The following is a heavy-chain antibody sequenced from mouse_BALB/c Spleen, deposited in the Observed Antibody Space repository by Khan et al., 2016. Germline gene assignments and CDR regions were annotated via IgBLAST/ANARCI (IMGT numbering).Heavy chain of an antibody. D-gene: IGHD1-1*01. CDR1: GFDFSRYW. J-gene: IGHJ4*01. Sequence: EVKLLESGGGLVQPGGSLKLSCAASGFDFSRYWMSWVRQAPGKGLEWIGEINPDSSTINYMPSLKDKFIISRDNAKNTLYLQKSKVRSEDTALYYCARRGYYFSMDYWGQGTSVTVSS. CDR2: INPDSSTI. V-gene: IGHV4-1*02. CDR3: ARRGYYFSMDY.